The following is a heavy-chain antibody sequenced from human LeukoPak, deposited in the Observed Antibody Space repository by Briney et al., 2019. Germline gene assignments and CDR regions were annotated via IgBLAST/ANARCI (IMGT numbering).Heavy chain of an antibody. J-gene: IGHJ3*02. CDR3: ARDSRRELLHAFDI. CDR1: GYSLSSGYY. CDR2: VHHSGST. D-gene: IGHD1-26*01. Sequence: SETLSLTCTVSGYSLSSGYYWGWIRQPPGKGLEWIGSVHHSGSTSYNSSLKSQVTISVDTSKNQFSLKLSSVTAADTAVYYCARDSRRELLHAFDIWGQGTMVTVSS. V-gene: IGHV4-38-2*02.